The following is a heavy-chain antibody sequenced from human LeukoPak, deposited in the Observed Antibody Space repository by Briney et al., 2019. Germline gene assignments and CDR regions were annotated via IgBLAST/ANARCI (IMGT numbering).Heavy chain of an antibody. Sequence: GGSLRLSCAASGFTVSSYGMNWVRQVPGKGLEWVSHISSSGSMIWYGESVKGRFTISRDSAKNSLHLQMNSLRAEDTAVYYCARDPESNWGWDLDYWGQGTLVTVSS. J-gene: IGHJ4*02. CDR2: ISSSGSMI. V-gene: IGHV3-48*01. CDR3: ARDPESNWGWDLDY. D-gene: IGHD7-27*01. CDR1: GFTVSSYG.